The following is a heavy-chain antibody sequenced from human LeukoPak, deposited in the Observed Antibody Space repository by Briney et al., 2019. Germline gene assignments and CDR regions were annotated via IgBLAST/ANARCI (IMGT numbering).Heavy chain of an antibody. V-gene: IGHV1-2*02. CDR2: IKPNSGRT. CDR1: GYAFTDYY. J-gene: IGHJ5*02. CDR3: ARADRLHGGPYLIGP. Sequence: ASVKVSCKTSGYAFTDYYLHWVRPAPGQGLEWMGWIKPNSGRTSSAQKFQDRATMTRATSIATVYMEVTWLTSDDTAIYYCARADRLHGGPYLIGPWGQGTLVTVSS. D-gene: IGHD2-21*01.